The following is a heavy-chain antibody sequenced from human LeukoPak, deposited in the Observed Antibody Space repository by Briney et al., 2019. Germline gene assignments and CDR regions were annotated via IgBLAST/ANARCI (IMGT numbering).Heavy chain of an antibody. J-gene: IGHJ4*02. CDR2: IYSGGST. V-gene: IGHV3-66*01. CDR3: ARNYVILTGYGDY. Sequence: GGSLRLSCAASGFTVSSNYMSWVRQAPGKGLEWVSVIYSGGSTYYADSVKGRFTISRDNSKDTLYLQMNSLRAEDTAVYYCARNYVILTGYGDYWGQGTLVTVSS. CDR1: GFTVSSNY. D-gene: IGHD3-9*01.